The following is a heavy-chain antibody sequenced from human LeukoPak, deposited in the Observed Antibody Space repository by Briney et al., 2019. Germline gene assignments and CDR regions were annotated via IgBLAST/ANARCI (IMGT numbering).Heavy chain of an antibody. CDR1: GFTFSSYG. V-gene: IGHV3-33*01. Sequence: GGSLRLSCAASGFTFSSYGMHWVRQAPGKGLGWVAVIWYDGSNKYYADSVKGRFTISRDNSKNTLYLQMNSLRAEDTAVYYCARANGCSSTSCYFAQAPDYWGQGTLVTVSS. CDR2: IWYDGSNK. D-gene: IGHD2-2*01. CDR3: ARANGCSSTSCYFAQAPDY. J-gene: IGHJ4*02.